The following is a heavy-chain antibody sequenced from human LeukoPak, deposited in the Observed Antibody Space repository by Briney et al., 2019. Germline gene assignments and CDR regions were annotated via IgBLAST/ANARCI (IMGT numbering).Heavy chain of an antibody. Sequence: SETVSLTCTVSGGSISNYYWSWIRQPPGKGLEWIGYIYYSGSTTYNPSLKSRATISVDTSKNQFSLKLSSVTAADTAVYYCARGPMMVGPWGQGTLVSFSS. CDR3: ARGPMMVGP. J-gene: IGHJ1*01. CDR1: GGSISNYY. CDR2: IYYSGST. D-gene: IGHD3-22*01. V-gene: IGHV4-59*01.